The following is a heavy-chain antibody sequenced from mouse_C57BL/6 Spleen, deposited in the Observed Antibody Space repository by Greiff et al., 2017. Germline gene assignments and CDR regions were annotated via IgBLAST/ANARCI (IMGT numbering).Heavy chain of an antibody. CDR3: ARTSASSYAMDY. J-gene: IGHJ4*01. V-gene: IGHV5-16*01. CDR1: GFTFSDYY. Sequence: EVKLMESEGGLVQPGSSMKLSCTASGFTFSDYYMAWVRQVPEKGLEWVANINYDGSSTYYLDSLKSRFIISRDNAKNILYLQMSSLKSEDTATYYCARTSASSYAMDYWGQGTSVTVSS. D-gene: IGHD6-1*01. CDR2: INYDGSST.